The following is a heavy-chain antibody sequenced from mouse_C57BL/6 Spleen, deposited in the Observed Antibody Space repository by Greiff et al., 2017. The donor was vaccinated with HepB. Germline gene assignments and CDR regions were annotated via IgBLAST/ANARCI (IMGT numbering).Heavy chain of an antibody. J-gene: IGHJ3*01. V-gene: IGHV3-6*01. CDR3: ARETKRAWFAY. Sequence: EVHLVESGPGLVKPSQSLSLTCSVTGYSITSGYYWNWIRQFPGNKLEWMGYISYDGSNNYNPSLKNRISITRDTSKNQFFLKLNSVTTEDTATYYCARETKRAWFAYWGQGTLVTVSA. D-gene: IGHD1-3*01. CDR1: GYSITSGYY. CDR2: ISYDGSN.